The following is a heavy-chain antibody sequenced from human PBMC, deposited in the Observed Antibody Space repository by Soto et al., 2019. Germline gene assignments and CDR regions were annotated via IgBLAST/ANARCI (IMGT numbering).Heavy chain of an antibody. CDR1: GGTFSSYA. CDR2: IIPISGTA. CDR3: ARSQGSSTSLEIYYYYYYGRDG. D-gene: IGHD2-2*01. Sequence: QVQLVQSGAEVKKPGSSVKVSCKASGGTFSSYAISWVRQAPGQGLEWMGGIIPISGTANYAQKFQGRVTITADEATSTAYMELSSLRSEDTAVYYGARSQGSSTSLEIYYYYYYGRDGWGQGTTVTVSS. J-gene: IGHJ6*02. V-gene: IGHV1-69*01.